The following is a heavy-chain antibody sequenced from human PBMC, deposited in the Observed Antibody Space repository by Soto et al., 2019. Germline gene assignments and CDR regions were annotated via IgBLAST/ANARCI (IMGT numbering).Heavy chain of an antibody. CDR3: SKDAPVTPYWYFDL. CDR1: GFTFSSYA. D-gene: IGHD4-17*01. Sequence: EVQLLESGGGLVQPGGSLRLSCAASGFTFSSYAMSWVRQAPGKGLEWVSVISGSGGSTYYADSVKGRFTISRDTSKNTLALQMNSLRAEDTAVYSCSKDAPVTPYWYFDLWGRGTLVTVSS. V-gene: IGHV3-23*01. J-gene: IGHJ2*01. CDR2: ISGSGGST.